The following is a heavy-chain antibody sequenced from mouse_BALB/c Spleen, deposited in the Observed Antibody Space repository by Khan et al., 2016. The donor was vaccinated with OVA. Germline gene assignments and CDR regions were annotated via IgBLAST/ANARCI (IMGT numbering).Heavy chain of an antibody. CDR2: ISYSGST. Sequence: ESGPGLVKPSQSLSLTCTVTGYSITSDYAWNWIRQFPGNKLEWMGYISYSGSTSYNPSPKSRISITRDTSKNQFFLQLDSVTTEDTATYYCARPVYSAWFAYWGQGTLVTVSA. V-gene: IGHV3-2*02. D-gene: IGHD1-1*01. CDR1: GYSITSDYA. CDR3: ARPVYSAWFAY. J-gene: IGHJ3*01.